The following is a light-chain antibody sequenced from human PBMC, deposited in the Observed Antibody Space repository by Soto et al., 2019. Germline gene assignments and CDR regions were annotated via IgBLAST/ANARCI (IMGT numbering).Light chain of an antibody. Sequence: EIVMTQSPATLSVSPGERATLSCRASQSVSSNLAWYQQKPGQAPRLLIYRASTRATGISGSFSGSGSGTEFTLTISSLQSEDFAVYYCQQYNQWPITFGQGT. CDR3: QQYNQWPIT. CDR1: QSVSSN. CDR2: RAS. V-gene: IGKV3-15*01. J-gene: IGKJ5*01.